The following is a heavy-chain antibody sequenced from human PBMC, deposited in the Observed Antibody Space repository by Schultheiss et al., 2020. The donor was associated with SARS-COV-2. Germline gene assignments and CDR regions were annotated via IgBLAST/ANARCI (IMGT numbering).Heavy chain of an antibody. CDR1: GFPFRTYG. CDR2: FSGSGDST. D-gene: IGHD2-15*01. CDR3: AKRSTGFHFDF. J-gene: IGHJ4*02. V-gene: IGHV3-23*01. Sequence: GGSLRLSCETSGFPFRTYGMHWVRQAPGKGLEWVSSFSGSGDSTYYAGSVKGRFTMSRDNSKSTVYLQMNSLTDDDTAVYYCAKRSTGFHFDFWGQGTLVTVSS.